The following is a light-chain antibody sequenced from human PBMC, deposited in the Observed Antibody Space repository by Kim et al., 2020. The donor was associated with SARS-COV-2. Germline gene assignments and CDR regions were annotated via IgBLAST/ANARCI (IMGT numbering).Light chain of an antibody. CDR2: YDS. J-gene: IGLJ2*01. V-gene: IGLV3-21*04. CDR1: NIGSQS. CDR3: QVWDRRSDHVV. Sequence: SYELTQPPSVSVAPGKTARITCGGNNIGSQSVHWYQQKPGQAPVLVIYYDSDRPSGIPERFSGSNSGNTASLTISRVEAGDEADYYCQVWDRRSDHVVFGGGTQLTVL.